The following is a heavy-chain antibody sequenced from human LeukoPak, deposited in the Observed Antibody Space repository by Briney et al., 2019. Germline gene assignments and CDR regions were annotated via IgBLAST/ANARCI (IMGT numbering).Heavy chain of an antibody. Sequence: GGSLRLSCAASGFTLSSYSMNWVRQAPGKGLEWVSSISSSSSSYIYYADSVKGRFTISRDNAKNSLYLQMNSLRAEDTAVYYCARSGHTAEIDYWGQGTLVTVSS. CDR3: ARSGHTAEIDY. V-gene: IGHV3-21*01. CDR1: GFTLSSYS. CDR2: ISSSSSSYI. D-gene: IGHD5-18*01. J-gene: IGHJ4*02.